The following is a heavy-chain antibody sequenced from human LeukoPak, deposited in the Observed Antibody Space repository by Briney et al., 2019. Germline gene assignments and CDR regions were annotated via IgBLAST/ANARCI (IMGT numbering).Heavy chain of an antibody. Sequence: SETLSLTCTVSGYSISSGYYWSWIRQPPGKGLEWIGEINHSGSTNYNPSLKSRVTISVDTSKNQFSLKLSSVTAADTAAYYCASRSEDYGDYEGMYYFDYWGQGTLVTVSS. D-gene: IGHD4-17*01. CDR1: GYSISSGYY. CDR3: ASRSEDYGDYEGMYYFDY. J-gene: IGHJ4*02. CDR2: INHSGST. V-gene: IGHV4-38-2*02.